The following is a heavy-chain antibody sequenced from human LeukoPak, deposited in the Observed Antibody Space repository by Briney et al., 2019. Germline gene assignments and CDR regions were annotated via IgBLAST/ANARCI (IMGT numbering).Heavy chain of an antibody. D-gene: IGHD1-14*01. CDR3: ARRPGD. V-gene: IGHV3-53*01. CDR1: GFAVGSNY. Sequence: GGSLRLSCVASGFAVGSNYMSWVRQAPGKGLEWVSLIYSGGAIRYADSVKGRFTISRDSSKNTLFLQMNDLTVEDTARYYCARRPGDWGQGTLVTVSS. CDR2: IYSGGAI. J-gene: IGHJ4*02.